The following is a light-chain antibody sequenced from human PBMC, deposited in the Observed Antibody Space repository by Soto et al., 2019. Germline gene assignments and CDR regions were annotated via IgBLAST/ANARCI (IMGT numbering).Light chain of an antibody. CDR1: QSVSRN. V-gene: IGKV3-15*01. Sequence: EIVMTQSPATLSVSPGERATLSCRASQSVSRNLAWYQQKPGQAPRLLIYGASITATGIPARFSGSGSGTEFTLTISSLQSEDFAVYYCQHYNNWWTFGQGTKVEIK. CDR2: GAS. J-gene: IGKJ1*01. CDR3: QHYNNWWT.